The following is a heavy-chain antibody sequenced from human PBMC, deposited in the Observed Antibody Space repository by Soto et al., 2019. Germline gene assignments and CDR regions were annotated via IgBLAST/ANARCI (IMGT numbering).Heavy chain of an antibody. Sequence: QVQLVESGGGVVQPGRSLRLSCAASGFTFSYYGMHWVRQAPGKGLEWVAVIWYDGSNEYYADSVKGRFTISRDNSKNTLYLQMNSLRAEDTAVYYCARDRRYYDSSGYGMDVWGQGTTVTVSS. CDR1: GFTFSYYG. CDR2: IWYDGSNE. D-gene: IGHD3-22*01. V-gene: IGHV3-33*01. CDR3: ARDRRYYDSSGYGMDV. J-gene: IGHJ6*02.